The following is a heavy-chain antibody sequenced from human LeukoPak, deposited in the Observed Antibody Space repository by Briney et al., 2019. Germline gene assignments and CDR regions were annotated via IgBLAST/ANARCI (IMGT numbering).Heavy chain of an antibody. Sequence: PSETLSLTCTVSGGSISSSRYYWGWIRQSPGKGLEWIGSEYYSGSTYYNPSLKSRVTISIDTSKNQFSLKLSSVTAADTAVYFCARHGFSKGSYDFWSGQSYLYYFDYWGQGTLVTVSS. CDR1: GGSISSSRYY. J-gene: IGHJ4*02. CDR2: EYYSGST. CDR3: ARHGFSKGSYDFWSGQSYLYYFDY. D-gene: IGHD3-3*01. V-gene: IGHV4-39*01.